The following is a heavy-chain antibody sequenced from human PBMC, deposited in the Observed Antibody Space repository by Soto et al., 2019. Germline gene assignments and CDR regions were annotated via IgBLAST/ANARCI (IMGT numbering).Heavy chain of an antibody. CDR3: ARGIAALRLSWFGP. CDR1: GYTFSGNY. J-gene: IGHJ5*02. D-gene: IGHD6-13*01. Sequence: QAQLVQSGAEVKKPGASVKVSCMASGYTFSGNYLHWVRQAPGQGLEWMGWINPKSGCTGYAQKFQGRVTMPTDTSTSTFYMELSSLRSADTAVYYCARGIAALRLSWFGPWGQGTLVTVSS. V-gene: IGHV1-2*02. CDR2: INPKSGCT.